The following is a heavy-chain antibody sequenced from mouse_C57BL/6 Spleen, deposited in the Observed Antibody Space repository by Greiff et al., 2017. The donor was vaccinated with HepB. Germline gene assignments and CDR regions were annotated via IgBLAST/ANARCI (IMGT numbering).Heavy chain of an antibody. CDR2: ISGGGGNT. CDR1: GFTFSSYT. CDR3: ARLITTVAYCYFDV. D-gene: IGHD1-1*01. V-gene: IGHV5-9*01. Sequence: EVQGVESGGGLVKPGGSLKLSCAASGFTFSSYTMSWVRQTPEKRLEWVATISGGGGNTYYPDSVKGRFTISRDNAKNTLYLQMSSLMSEDTALYYCARLITTVAYCYFDVWGTGTTVTVSS. J-gene: IGHJ1*03.